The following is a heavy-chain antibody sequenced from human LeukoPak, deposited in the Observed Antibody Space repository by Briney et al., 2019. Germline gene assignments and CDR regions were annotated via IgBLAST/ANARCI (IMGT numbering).Heavy chain of an antibody. CDR1: GGTFSSYA. D-gene: IGHD2-15*01. V-gene: IGHV1-69*05. CDR3: ARVLKGYCSGGSCYGGFDY. J-gene: IGHJ4*02. CDR2: IIPIFGTA. Sequence: SVKVSCKASGGTFSSYAISWVRQAPGQGLEWMGRIIPIFGTANYAQKFQGRVTITTDESTSTAYMELSSLRSEDTAVYYCARVLKGYCSGGSCYGGFDYWGRGTLVTVSS.